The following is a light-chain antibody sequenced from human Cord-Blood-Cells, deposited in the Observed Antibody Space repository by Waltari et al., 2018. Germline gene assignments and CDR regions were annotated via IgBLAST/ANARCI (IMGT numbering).Light chain of an antibody. CDR3: SSYTSSSTYV. CDR2: DVS. CDR1: SRDVGGYNY. Sequence: QSALTQPASVSGSPGQSITLSCTGTSRDVGGYNYVSWYQQHPGKAPKPMIYDVSNRPSVVSNRFSGSKAGNTASLTISGLQAEYEADYYCSSYTSSSTYVFGTGSKVTVL. V-gene: IGLV2-14*01. J-gene: IGLJ1*01.